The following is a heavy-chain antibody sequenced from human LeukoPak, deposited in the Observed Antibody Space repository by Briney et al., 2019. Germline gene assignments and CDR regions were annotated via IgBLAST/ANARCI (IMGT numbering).Heavy chain of an antibody. CDR3: ARQGAVAGWFDP. J-gene: IGHJ5*02. V-gene: IGHV4-39*01. CDR1: GGSISSSSYY. CDR2: IHYSGST. Sequence: SETLSLTCTVSGGSISSSSYYWGWIRQPPGKGLEWIGSIHYSGSTYYNPSLKSRVTISVDTSKNQFSLKLSSVTAADTAVYYCARQGAVAGWFDPWGQGTLVTVSS. D-gene: IGHD6-19*01.